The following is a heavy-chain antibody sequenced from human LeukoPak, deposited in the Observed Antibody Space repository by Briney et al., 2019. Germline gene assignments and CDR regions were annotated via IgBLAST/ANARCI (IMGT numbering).Heavy chain of an antibody. CDR1: GFTFSSYA. V-gene: IGHV3-30-3*02. D-gene: IGHD1-7*01. Sequence: PGRSLRLSCAASGFTFSSYAMHWVRQAPGKGLEWVAVISYDGSNKYYADSVKGRFTISRDNSKNTLYLQMNSLRAEDTAIYYCAKRTTGPIRYFDYWGQGTLVTVSS. CDR3: AKRTTGPIRYFDY. CDR2: ISYDGSNK. J-gene: IGHJ4*02.